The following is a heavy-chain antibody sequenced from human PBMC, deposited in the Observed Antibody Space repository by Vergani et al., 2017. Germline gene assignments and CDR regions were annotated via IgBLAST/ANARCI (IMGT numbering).Heavy chain of an antibody. CDR3: ARVRLRAAAGTRGHYYYGMDV. J-gene: IGHJ6*02. D-gene: IGHD6-13*01. V-gene: IGHV3-21*05. CDR2: ISSSGSTI. CDR1: GFTFSSYS. Sequence: EVQLVESGGGLVKPGGSLRLSCAASGFTFSSYSMNWVRQAPGKGLEWVSYISSSGSTIYYADSVKGRFTISRDNAKNSLYLQMNSLRAEDTAVYYCARVRLRAAAGTRGHYYYGMDVWGQGP.